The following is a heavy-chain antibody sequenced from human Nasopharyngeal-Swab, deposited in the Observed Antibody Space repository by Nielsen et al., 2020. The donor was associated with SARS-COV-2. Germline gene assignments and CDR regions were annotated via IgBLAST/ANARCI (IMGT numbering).Heavy chain of an antibody. V-gene: IGHV3-30-3*01. Sequence: VRQMPGKELEWVAVISYDGSNKYYADSVKGRFTISRDNSKNTLYLQMNSLRAEDTAVYYCARDGFQLWFGELGSGDAFDIWGQGTMVTVSS. D-gene: IGHD3-10*01. CDR2: ISYDGSNK. J-gene: IGHJ3*02. CDR3: ARDGFQLWFGELGSGDAFDI.